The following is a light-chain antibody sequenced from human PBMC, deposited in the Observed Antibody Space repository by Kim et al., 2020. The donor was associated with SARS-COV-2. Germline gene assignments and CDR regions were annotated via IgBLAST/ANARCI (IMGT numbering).Light chain of an antibody. Sequence: PGERATLSCRASQSVSTYLAWYQHKPGQGPRLLIYDASIRATGIPDRFSGSGSGTDFTLTISSLESEDFAVYYCQQRSNWPPAVTFGGGTKV. J-gene: IGKJ4*01. CDR1: QSVSTY. CDR3: QQRSNWPPAVT. CDR2: DAS. V-gene: IGKV3-11*01.